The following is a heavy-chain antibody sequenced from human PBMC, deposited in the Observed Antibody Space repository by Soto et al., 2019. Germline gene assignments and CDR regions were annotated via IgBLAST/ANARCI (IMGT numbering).Heavy chain of an antibody. V-gene: IGHV5-10-1*01. D-gene: IGHD6-13*01. CDR1: GYSVTSYW. J-gene: IGHJ4*02. CDR3: ARAERVRVPGYSSSWYVIAVAAGFDY. Sequence: PWESLKISCKGSGYSVTSYWIIWVRQMPGKGLEWMGRIDPSDSYTNYSPSFQGHVTISADKSISTAYLQWSSLKASDTAMYYCARAERVRVPGYSSSWYVIAVAAGFDYWGQGTLVTVSS. CDR2: IDPSDSYT.